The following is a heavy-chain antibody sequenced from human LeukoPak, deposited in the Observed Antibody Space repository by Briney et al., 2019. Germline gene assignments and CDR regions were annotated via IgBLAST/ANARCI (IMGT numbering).Heavy chain of an antibody. D-gene: IGHD3-9*01. CDR3: ARSDILTGYSGYFDL. V-gene: IGHV4-59*13. J-gene: IGHJ2*01. CDR2: IYYSGST. CDR1: DGSISSYY. Sequence: SETLSLTCTVSDGSISSYYWSWIRQPPGKGLEWIGYIYYSGSTNYNPSLKSRVTISVDTSKNQFSLKLSSVTAADTAVYYCARSDILTGYSGYFDLWGRGTLVTVSS.